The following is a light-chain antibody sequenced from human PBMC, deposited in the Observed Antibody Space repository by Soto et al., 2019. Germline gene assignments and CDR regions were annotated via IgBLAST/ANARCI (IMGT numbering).Light chain of an antibody. V-gene: IGLV2-14*01. CDR2: EVT. J-gene: IGLJ6*01. CDR1: SSDVGAYKF. CDR3: NSYTNDTTLV. Sequence: HSALAHPASLSGSPGQPITISFTGTSSDVGAYKFVSWYQHHPGKATKLIIFEVTKRPSGVSSRFSGSKSGNTASLTISRLLPEDEADDYCNSYTNDTTLVFGSGTQLTGL.